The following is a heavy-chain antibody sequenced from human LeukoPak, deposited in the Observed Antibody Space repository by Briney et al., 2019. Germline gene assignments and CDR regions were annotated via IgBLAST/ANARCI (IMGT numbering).Heavy chain of an antibody. V-gene: IGHV3-23*01. J-gene: IGHJ6*02. D-gene: IGHD3-9*01. CDR3: ARPRIRDTILTGMDV. CDR2: ISGSGGST. CDR1: GFTFSSYA. Sequence: HPGGSLRLSCAASGFTFSSYAMSWVRQAPGKGLEWVSAISGSGGSTYYADSVKGRFTISRDNAKNSLYLQMNSLRAEDTAVYYCARPRIRDTILTGMDVWGQGTTVTVSS.